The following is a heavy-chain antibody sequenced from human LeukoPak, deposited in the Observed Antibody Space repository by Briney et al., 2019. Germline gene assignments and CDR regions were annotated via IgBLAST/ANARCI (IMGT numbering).Heavy chain of an antibody. Sequence: GGSLRLSCAASGFTFSSYSMNWVRQAPGKGLEWVSYISSSSSTIYYADSVKGRFTISRDNAKNPLYLQMNSLRAEDTAVYYCARDEDIVVVPAALGLWGQGTLVTVSS. J-gene: IGHJ4*02. CDR1: GFTFSSYS. D-gene: IGHD2-2*01. CDR3: ARDEDIVVVPAALGL. V-gene: IGHV3-48*01. CDR2: ISSSSSTI.